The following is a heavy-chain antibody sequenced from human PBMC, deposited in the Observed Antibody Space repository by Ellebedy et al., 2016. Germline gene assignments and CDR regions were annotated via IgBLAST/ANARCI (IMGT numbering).Heavy chain of an antibody. V-gene: IGHV3-66*02. J-gene: IGHJ6*02. CDR2: IYGGGTS. CDR3: AKVRGPYSFYQYDMDV. Sequence: GGSLRLSXAASGFSVSSNDMSWVRQAPGKGLELVSLIYGGGTSYYADSVKGRFTISRDNSKIKVYLQMNSLRAEDTAVYYCAKVRGPYSFYQYDMDVWGQGTAVTVSS. D-gene: IGHD3-16*02. CDR1: GFSVSSND.